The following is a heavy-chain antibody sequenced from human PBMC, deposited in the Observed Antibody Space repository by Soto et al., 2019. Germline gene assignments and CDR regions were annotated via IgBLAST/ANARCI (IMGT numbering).Heavy chain of an antibody. CDR1: GYSFTSYW. Sequence: GESLKVSCKGSGYSFTSYWISWVRQMPWKGLEWMGRIDPSDSYTNYSPSFQGHVTISADKSISTAYLQWSSLKASDTAMYYCARQVDTAMVRGYGMDVWGQGTTVTVSS. CDR2: IDPSDSYT. CDR3: ARQVDTAMVRGYGMDV. V-gene: IGHV5-10-1*01. J-gene: IGHJ6*02. D-gene: IGHD5-18*01.